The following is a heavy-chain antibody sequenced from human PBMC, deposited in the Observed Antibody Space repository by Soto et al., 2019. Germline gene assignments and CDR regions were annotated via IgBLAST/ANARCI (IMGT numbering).Heavy chain of an antibody. CDR1: GFTFDDYA. CDR3: AKDIGYCISTSCYGLDY. V-gene: IGHV3-9*01. J-gene: IGHJ4*02. Sequence: GGSLRLSCAASGFTFDDYAMHWVRQAPGKGLEWVSGISWNSGSIGYADSVKGRFTISRDNAKNSLYLQMNSLRAEDTALYYCAKDIGYCISTSCYGLDYWGQGTLVTVSS. CDR2: ISWNSGSI. D-gene: IGHD2-2*01.